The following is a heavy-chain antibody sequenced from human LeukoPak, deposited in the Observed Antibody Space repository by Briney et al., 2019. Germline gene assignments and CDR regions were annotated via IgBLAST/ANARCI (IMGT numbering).Heavy chain of an antibody. CDR2: ISYDGSNK. V-gene: IGHV3-30*18. CDR1: GFTFSSYG. Sequence: GGSLRLSCAASGFTFSSYGMQWVRQAPGKGLEWVAVISYDGSNKYYADSVKGRFTISRDNSKNTLYLQMNSLRADDTAVYYCAKDLLSMIVVVTPWNYYYYGMDVWGQGTTVTVSS. CDR3: AKDLLSMIVVVTPWNYYYYGMDV. D-gene: IGHD3-22*01. J-gene: IGHJ6*02.